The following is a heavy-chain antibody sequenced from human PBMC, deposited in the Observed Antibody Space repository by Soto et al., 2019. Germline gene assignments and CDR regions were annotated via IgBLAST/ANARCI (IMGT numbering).Heavy chain of an antibody. CDR1: GGTFSSYT. Sequence: QVQLVQSGAEVKKPGSSVKVSCKASGGTFSSYTISWVRQAPGQGLEWMGRIIPILGIANYAQKFQGRVTITADKSTSTAYMKLSSLRSEDTAVYYCARDLGGYDYGTSFDIWGQGTIVTVSS. J-gene: IGHJ3*02. CDR3: ARDLGGYDYGTSFDI. CDR2: IIPILGIA. D-gene: IGHD5-12*01. V-gene: IGHV1-69*08.